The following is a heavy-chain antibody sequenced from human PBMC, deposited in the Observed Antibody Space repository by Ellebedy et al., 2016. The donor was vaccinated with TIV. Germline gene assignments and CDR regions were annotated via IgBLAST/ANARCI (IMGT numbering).Heavy chain of an antibody. Sequence: MPSETLSLTCGVSGGSINSDKYWSWVRQSPGRGLEWIGEVYHSGHTNYNPSLRSRVSISVDKSKSQFSLRLRSMTAADTAVYYCARDWTRGGGYFASWFDPWGQGTPVTVSS. D-gene: IGHD2/OR15-2a*01. CDR1: GGSINSDKY. CDR2: VYHSGHT. V-gene: IGHV4-4*02. J-gene: IGHJ5*02. CDR3: ARDWTRGGGYFASWFDP.